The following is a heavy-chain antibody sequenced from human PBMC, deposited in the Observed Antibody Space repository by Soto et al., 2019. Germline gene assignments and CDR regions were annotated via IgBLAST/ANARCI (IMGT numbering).Heavy chain of an antibody. CDR2: ISAYNGNT. V-gene: IGHV1-18*01. CDR3: ASERVYDDSGYDLTAFDI. D-gene: IGHD5-12*01. Sequence: ASVKVSCKASGYTFTSYGISWVRQAPGQGLEWMGWISAYNGNTNYAQKLQGRVTMTTDTSTSTAYMELRSLRSDDTAVYYCASERVYDDSGYDLTAFDIWGQGTMVTVS. J-gene: IGHJ3*02. CDR1: GYTFTSYG.